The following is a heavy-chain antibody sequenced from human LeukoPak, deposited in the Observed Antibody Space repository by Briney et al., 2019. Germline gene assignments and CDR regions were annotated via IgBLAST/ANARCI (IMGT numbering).Heavy chain of an antibody. Sequence: ASVKVSCKTSGYTFTDYYVHWVQQAPGQGLEWMGWINPNSGDTKYAQKFQGRVTMTRDTSINTAYMELGRLRPDDTAVYYCARDADNGYEYHDYFDPWGQGSLVTVSS. V-gene: IGHV1-2*02. CDR1: GYTFTDYY. J-gene: IGHJ5*02. CDR2: INPNSGDT. CDR3: ARDADNGYEYHDYFDP. D-gene: IGHD5-12*01.